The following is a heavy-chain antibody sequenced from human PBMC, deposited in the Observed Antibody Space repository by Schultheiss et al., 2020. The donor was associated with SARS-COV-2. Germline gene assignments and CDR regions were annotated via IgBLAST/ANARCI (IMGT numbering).Heavy chain of an antibody. J-gene: IGHJ4*02. CDR1: GGSISSYY. V-gene: IGHV4-4*07. D-gene: IGHD6-13*01. CDR2: IYTSGST. Sequence: SQTLSLTCTVSGGSISSYYWSWIRQPAGKGLEWIGRIYTSGSTNYNPSLKSRVTISVDRSKNQFSLKLSSVTAADTAVYYCAGSIAAAGLTDYWGQGTLVTVSS. CDR3: AGSIAAAGLTDY.